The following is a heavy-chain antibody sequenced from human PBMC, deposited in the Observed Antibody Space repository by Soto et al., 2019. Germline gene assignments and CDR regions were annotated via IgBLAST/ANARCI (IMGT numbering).Heavy chain of an antibody. J-gene: IGHJ5*02. CDR2: ISGSGGST. Sequence: PGGSLRLSCAASGFTFSSYAMSWVRQAPGKGLEWVSAISGSGGSTYYADSVKGRFTISRDNSKNTLYLQMNSLRAEDTAVYYCAKEPSNYDILTGSNWFDPWGQGTLVPSPQ. D-gene: IGHD3-9*01. V-gene: IGHV3-23*01. CDR3: AKEPSNYDILTGSNWFDP. CDR1: GFTFSSYA.